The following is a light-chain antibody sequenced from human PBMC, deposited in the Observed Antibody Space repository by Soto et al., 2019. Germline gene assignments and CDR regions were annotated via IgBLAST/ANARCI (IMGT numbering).Light chain of an antibody. CDR2: EAT. V-gene: IGLV2-14*02. Sequence: QSALTQPASVSGSPGQSITISCTGTSSDVGTYDLVSWYQHHPGAAPKLIIYEATRRPSGVPDRFSGSKSGNTASLTISGLQAEDEADYYCCSYAGSYTLYVFGTGTKVTVL. J-gene: IGLJ1*01. CDR3: CSYAGSYTLYV. CDR1: SSDVGTYDL.